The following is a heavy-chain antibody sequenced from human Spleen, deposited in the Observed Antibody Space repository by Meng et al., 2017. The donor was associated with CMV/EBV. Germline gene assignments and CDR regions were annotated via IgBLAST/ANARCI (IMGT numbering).Heavy chain of an antibody. CDR3: ARDLHCASTSCSNWFDP. CDR1: SVSSYDYS. V-gene: IGHV4-61*08. CDR2: IYYSENT. J-gene: IGHJ5*02. Sequence: SVSSYDYSWNWIRPPPGKGLDWIGHIYYSENTNYNPSLRSRVTISVDTSRNQFSLRLTSVTAADTAMYYCARDLHCASTSCSNWFDPWGQGTLVTVSS. D-gene: IGHD2-2*01.